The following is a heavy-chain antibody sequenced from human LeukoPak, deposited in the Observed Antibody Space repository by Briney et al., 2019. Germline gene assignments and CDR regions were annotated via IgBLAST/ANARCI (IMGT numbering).Heavy chain of an antibody. Sequence: SGGSLRLSCAASGFTFSNAWMRWVRQAPGKGLEWVGLIKSKTDGGTTYYAAPMKGRFTMSRDDSKSTVYLQMNSLNTEDTAVYYCTTDWGRDPWGQGTLVTVSS. CDR1: GFTFSNAW. J-gene: IGHJ5*02. CDR2: IKSKTDGGTT. CDR3: TTDWGRDP. V-gene: IGHV3-15*01. D-gene: IGHD7-27*01.